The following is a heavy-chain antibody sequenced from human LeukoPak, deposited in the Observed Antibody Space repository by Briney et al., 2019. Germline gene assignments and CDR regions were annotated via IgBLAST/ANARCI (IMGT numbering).Heavy chain of an antibody. J-gene: IGHJ4*02. CDR2: ISSSSSYI. D-gene: IGHD6-13*01. CDR1: GFTFSSYE. CDR3: ARAWYSSSWYFGY. Sequence: PGGSLRLSCAASGFTFSSYEMNWVRQAPGKGLEWVSSISSSSSYIYYADSVKGRFTISRDNAKNSLYLQMNSLRAEDTAVYYCARAWYSSSWYFGYWGQGTLVTVSS. V-gene: IGHV3-21*01.